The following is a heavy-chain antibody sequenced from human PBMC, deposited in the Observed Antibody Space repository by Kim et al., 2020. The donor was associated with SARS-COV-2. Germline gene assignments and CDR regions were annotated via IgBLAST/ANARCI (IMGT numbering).Heavy chain of an antibody. V-gene: IGHV3-48*03. CDR1: GFTFSSYE. J-gene: IGHJ3*02. Sequence: GGSLRLSCAASGFTFSSYEMNWVRQAPGKGLEWISYISSSGSTIFYADSVKGRFTISRDNAKKSLYLQVNSLRAEDTAVYYCAREERITMIVVVITSAFDIWGQGPIVTVSS. CDR2: ISSSGSTI. CDR3: AREERITMIVVVITSAFDI. D-gene: IGHD3-22*01.